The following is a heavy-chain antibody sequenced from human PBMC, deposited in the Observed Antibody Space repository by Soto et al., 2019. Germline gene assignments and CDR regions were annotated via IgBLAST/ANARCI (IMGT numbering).Heavy chain of an antibody. CDR3: AKVNSRYCSSTSCYYFDY. D-gene: IGHD2-2*01. Sequence: GGSLRLSCAASGFTFDDYAMHWVRQAPGKGLEWVSGISWNSGSIGYADSVKGRFTISRDNAKNSLYLQMNSLRAEDTALYYCAKVNSRYCSSTSCYYFDYWGQGTLVTVSS. CDR1: GFTFDDYA. J-gene: IGHJ4*02. V-gene: IGHV3-9*01. CDR2: ISWNSGSI.